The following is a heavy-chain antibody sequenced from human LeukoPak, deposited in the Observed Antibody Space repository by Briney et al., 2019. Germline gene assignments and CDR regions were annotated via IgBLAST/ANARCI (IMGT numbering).Heavy chain of an antibody. D-gene: IGHD2-15*01. CDR2: IIPIFGTA. CDR3: AGGLLLRYFDL. V-gene: IGHV1-69*13. Sequence: SVKVSCKASGGTFSSYAISWVRQAPGQGLEWMGGIIPIFGTANYAQKFQGRVTLTADESTSTAYMELSSLRSEDTAVYYCAGGLLLRYFDLWGRGILVTVSS. J-gene: IGHJ2*01. CDR1: GGTFSSYA.